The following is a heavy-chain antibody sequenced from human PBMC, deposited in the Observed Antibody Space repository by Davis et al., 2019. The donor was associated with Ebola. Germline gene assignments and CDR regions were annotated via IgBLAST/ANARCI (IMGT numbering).Heavy chain of an antibody. J-gene: IGHJ4*02. CDR3: ARDFTTPFDY. D-gene: IGHD1-14*01. CDR1: GFTFSSYA. V-gene: IGHV3-48*03. Sequence: GGSLRLSCAASGFTFSSYAMSWVRQAPGKGLEWVSAISGSGSTIYYADSVKGRFTISRDNAKNSLYLQMNSLRAEDTAVYYCARDFTTPFDYWGQGTLVTVSS. CDR2: ISGSGSTI.